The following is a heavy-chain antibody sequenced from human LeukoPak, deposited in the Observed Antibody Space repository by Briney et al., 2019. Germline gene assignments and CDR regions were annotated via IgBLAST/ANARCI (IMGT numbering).Heavy chain of an antibody. CDR2: MSYSGST. Sequence: SETLSLTCTVSGGSISSYYWSWIRRPPGKGLEWIGYMSYSGSTNYNPSLKSRVTMSINTSKNQFSLKVSSVTAADTAVYYCARERRENYYDNSGYPDYWGQGTLVTVSS. D-gene: IGHD3-22*01. J-gene: IGHJ4*02. CDR3: ARERRENYYDNSGYPDY. CDR1: GGSISSYY. V-gene: IGHV4-59*01.